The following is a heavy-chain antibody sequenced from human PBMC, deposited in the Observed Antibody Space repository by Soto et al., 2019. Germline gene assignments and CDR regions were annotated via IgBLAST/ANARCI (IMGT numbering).Heavy chain of an antibody. Sequence: SETLSLTCAVSGGSITSSGFWWGWIRQPPGKGLEWIATISDTGSTFYNPSLRSRVTISADTSKNQFALKLNSVTAADTAVYYCAKRAYGDPFDPWGQGTLVTVSS. V-gene: IGHV4-39*01. J-gene: IGHJ5*02. CDR1: GGSITSSGFW. CDR3: AKRAYGDPFDP. D-gene: IGHD4-17*01. CDR2: ISDTGST.